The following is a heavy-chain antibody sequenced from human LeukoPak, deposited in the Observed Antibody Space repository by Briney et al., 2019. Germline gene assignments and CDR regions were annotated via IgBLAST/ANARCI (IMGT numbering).Heavy chain of an antibody. J-gene: IGHJ3*02. CDR3: ARERPYSSSWSQAFDI. Sequence: KPSETLSLTCTVSGGSISSYYWSWIRQPPGKGLEWIGYIYYSGSTNYNPSLKSRVTISADTSTNQFSLKLSSVTAADTAVYYCARERPYSSSWSQAFDIWGQGTMVTVSS. CDR2: IYYSGST. CDR1: GGSISSYY. V-gene: IGHV4-59*12. D-gene: IGHD6-13*01.